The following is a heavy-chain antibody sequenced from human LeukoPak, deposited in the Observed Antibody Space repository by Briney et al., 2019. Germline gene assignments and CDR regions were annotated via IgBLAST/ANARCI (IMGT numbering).Heavy chain of an antibody. J-gene: IGHJ4*02. CDR2: IYSGGST. CDR3: ARRPDFGGTPPFDY. Sequence: GGSLRLSRAASGLTVRSNYMSWVREAPGGGVECGLVIYSGGSTFYAVSVKGRYTISGDNYKNTLYLQMNSVRGEDTGVFLCARRPDFGGTPPFDYRLQGTLVTVSS. V-gene: IGHV3-66*01. D-gene: IGHD4-23*01. CDR1: GLTVRSNY.